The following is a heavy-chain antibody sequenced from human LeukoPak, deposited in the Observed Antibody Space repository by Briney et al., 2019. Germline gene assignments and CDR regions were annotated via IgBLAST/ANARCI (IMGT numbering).Heavy chain of an antibody. CDR1: GGSISSYY. J-gene: IGHJ5*02. Sequence: MSSETLSLTCTVSGGSISSYYWSWIRQPAGTALEWIGRIYTSGTITYNPSLKSRVTMSVDTSKNQFSLKLSSVTAADTAVYYCARSHSSSWDPTTSSWFDPWGQGTLVTVSS. CDR2: IYTSGTI. D-gene: IGHD6-13*01. CDR3: ARSHSSSWDPTTSSWFDP. V-gene: IGHV4-4*07.